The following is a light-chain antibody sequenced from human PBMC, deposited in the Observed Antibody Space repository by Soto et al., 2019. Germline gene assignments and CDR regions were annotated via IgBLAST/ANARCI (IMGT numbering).Light chain of an antibody. Sequence: QSALTQPASVSGSPGQSITISCTGTSSDVGAYNSVSWYKQHPGKAPKLMIYDVRNRPSGVSNRFSGSKSVNTASLTISGLQAEDAADYYCSSYTTSSTVIFGGGTQLTVL. CDR2: DVR. CDR3: SSYTTSSTVI. J-gene: IGLJ2*01. CDR1: SSDVGAYNS. V-gene: IGLV2-14*01.